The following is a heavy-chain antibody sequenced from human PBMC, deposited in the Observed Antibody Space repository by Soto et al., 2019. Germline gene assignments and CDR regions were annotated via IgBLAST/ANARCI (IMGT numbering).Heavy chain of an antibody. D-gene: IGHD1-20*01. CDR1: GYTFTSYG. V-gene: IGHV1-18*01. CDR2: ISAYNGNT. CDR3: ARTGHMYNWNDQYYYYYYGMDV. J-gene: IGHJ6*02. Sequence: KVSCKASGYTFTSYGISWVRQAPGQGLEWMGWISAYNGNTNYAQKLQGRVTMTTDTSTSTAYMELRSLRSDDTAVYYCARTGHMYNWNDQYYYYYYGMDVWGQGTTVTLS.